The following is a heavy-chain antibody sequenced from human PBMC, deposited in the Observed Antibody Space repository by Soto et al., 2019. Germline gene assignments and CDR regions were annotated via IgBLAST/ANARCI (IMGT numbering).Heavy chain of an antibody. J-gene: IGHJ4*02. CDR1: GFTFSNAW. CDR2: IKSKTDGGTT. Sequence: GSLRLSCAASGFTFSNAWMSWVRQAPGKGLEWVGRIKSKTDGGTTDYAAPVKGRFTISRDDSKNTLYLQMNSLKTEDTAVYYCNTARIVGATTKRLDYWGQGTLVTVYS. V-gene: IGHV3-15*01. D-gene: IGHD1-26*01. CDR3: NTARIVGATTKRLDY.